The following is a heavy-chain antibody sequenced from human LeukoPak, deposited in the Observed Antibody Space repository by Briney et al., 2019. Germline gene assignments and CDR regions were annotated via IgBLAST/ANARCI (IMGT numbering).Heavy chain of an antibody. CDR1: GDSISSGSYY. D-gene: IGHD6-13*01. J-gene: IGHJ4*02. Sequence: SETLSLTCTVSGDSISSGSYYGSWIRQPAGKGLEWIGRIYTSGSTNYNPSLKSRVTISVDTSKNQFSLKLSSVTAADTAVYYCTRGEYSSSFDYWGQGTLVTVSS. CDR3: TRGEYSSSFDY. V-gene: IGHV4-61*02. CDR2: IYTSGST.